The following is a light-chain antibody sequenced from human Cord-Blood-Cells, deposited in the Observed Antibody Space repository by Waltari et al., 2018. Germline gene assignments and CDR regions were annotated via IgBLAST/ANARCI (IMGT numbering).Light chain of an antibody. CDR3: QQYNNWPPT. CDR1: QSVSSN. J-gene: IGKJ4*01. V-gene: IGKV3-15*01. Sequence: EIVMPQSPATLSVSPGERATISCRASQSVSSNLAWYQQKPGQAPRLLIYGASTRATGIPARFSGSGSGTEFTLTISSLQSEDFAVYYCQQYNNWPPTFGGGTKVEIK. CDR2: GAS.